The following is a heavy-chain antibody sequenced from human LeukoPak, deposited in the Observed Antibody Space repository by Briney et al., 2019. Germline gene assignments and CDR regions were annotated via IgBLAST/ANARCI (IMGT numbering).Heavy chain of an antibody. CDR2: IYYAGST. J-gene: IGHJ6*03. D-gene: IGHD1-26*01. CDR1: GGSISSYY. CDR3: ARMVGWGARRYYYYYMDV. Sequence: SETLSLTCTVSGGSISSYYWSWIRQPPGKGLEWIGYIYYAGSTNYNPSLKSRVTISLDTSKNQFSPKLSSVTAADTAVYYCARMVGWGARRYYYYYMDVWGKGTTVTISS. V-gene: IGHV4-59*01.